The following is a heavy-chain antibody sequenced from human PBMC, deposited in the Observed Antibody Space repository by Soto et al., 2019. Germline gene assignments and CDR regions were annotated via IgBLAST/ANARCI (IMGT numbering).Heavy chain of an antibody. CDR2: ILHDETP. V-gene: IGHV3-23*01. CDR3: AKDLFPTSGQRFFFES. Sequence: PGGSLRLSCAASGFTFSTYAMTWVRQAPGRGLEWVSTILHDETPFYTDSVKGRFTISRDNVRGTLYLQMNGLRDEDAALYFCAKDLFPTSGQRFFFESWGQGSLVTVSS. D-gene: IGHD2-21*01. J-gene: IGHJ4*02. CDR1: GFTFSTYA.